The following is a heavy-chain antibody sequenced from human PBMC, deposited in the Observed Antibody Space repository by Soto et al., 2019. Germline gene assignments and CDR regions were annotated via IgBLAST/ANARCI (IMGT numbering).Heavy chain of an antibody. V-gene: IGHV3-30*18. J-gene: IGHJ4*02. Sequence: QVQLVESGGSVVQPGGSRRLSCAASGLSFSYYGLHWVRQAPGKGLEWLALITHDGYNRYYADSVKGRFTISRDNSKNTIFLQMNSLKSEDTAVYYCAKGGSFDIWGQGTPVTVSS. CDR1: GLSFSYYG. CDR2: ITHDGYNR. D-gene: IGHD6-6*01. CDR3: AKGGSFDI.